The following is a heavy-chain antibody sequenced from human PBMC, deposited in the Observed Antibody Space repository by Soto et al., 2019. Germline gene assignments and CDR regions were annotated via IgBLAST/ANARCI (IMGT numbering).Heavy chain of an antibody. J-gene: IGHJ3*02. CDR3: ASSHSGCSSTSCYAFDI. Sequence: ASVKVSCKASGYTFTSYAMHWVRQAPGQRLEWMGWINAGNGNTKYSQKFQGRVTITRDTSASTAYMELSSLRSEDTAVYYCASSHSGCSSTSCYAFDIWGQGTMVTVSS. D-gene: IGHD2-2*01. CDR2: INAGNGNT. V-gene: IGHV1-3*01. CDR1: GYTFTSYA.